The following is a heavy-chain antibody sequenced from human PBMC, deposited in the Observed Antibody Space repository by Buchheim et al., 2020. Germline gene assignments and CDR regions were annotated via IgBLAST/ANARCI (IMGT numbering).Heavy chain of an antibody. V-gene: IGHV3-74*01. Sequence: EVQLVESGGGLVQPGGSLRLSCSAPGFPFSIYWMHWVRQAPGKGLAWVSHINREGTTTNYADSVRGRFTLSRDNGKNTRYLQMNNLRAEDTAVYYCVRDIYGSGDYWGQGTL. J-gene: IGHJ4*02. CDR3: VRDIYGSGDY. D-gene: IGHD3-10*01. CDR1: GFPFSIYW. CDR2: INREGTTT.